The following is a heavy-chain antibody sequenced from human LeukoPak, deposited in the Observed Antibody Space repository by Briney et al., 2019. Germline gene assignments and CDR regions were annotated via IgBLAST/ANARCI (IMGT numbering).Heavy chain of an antibody. CDR1: GGSVSSGSYY. V-gene: IGHV4-61*01. J-gene: IGHJ3*01. CDR3: ARVPGGGTAAN. Sequence: PSETLSLTCTVSGGSVSSGSYYWSWMRQPPGKGLEWIGYIYYSGSTNYSPSLKSRVTISVHTSKTQVSLKVSSVTAADTAVYYCARVPGGGTAANWGQGTMVTVSS. D-gene: IGHD1-7*01. CDR2: IYYSGST.